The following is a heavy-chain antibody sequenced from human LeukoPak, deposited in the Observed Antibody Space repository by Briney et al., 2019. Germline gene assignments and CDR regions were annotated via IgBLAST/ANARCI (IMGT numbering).Heavy chain of an antibody. V-gene: IGHV3-23*01. CDR2: ITGSGGST. Sequence: GGSLRLSCAGSGFTFSNYAMSWVRQAPGKGLGWVSAITGSGGSTYYADSVKGRFTISRDNSKNTLYLQMNSLRAEDTAVYYCALDYALDYWGQGTLVAVSS. D-gene: IGHD4-17*01. J-gene: IGHJ4*02. CDR1: GFTFSNYA. CDR3: ALDYALDY.